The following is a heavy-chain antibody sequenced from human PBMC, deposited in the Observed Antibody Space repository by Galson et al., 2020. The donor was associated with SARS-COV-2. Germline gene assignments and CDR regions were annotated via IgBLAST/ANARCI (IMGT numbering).Heavy chain of an antibody. CDR1: GFIFNSHG. CDR2: IRYDGSNE. CDR3: AKGVEGFDY. V-gene: IGHV3-30*02. J-gene: IGHJ4*02. Sequence: GGSLRLSCVASGFIFNSHGMHWVRQAPGKGLEWVAFIRYDGSNEYYADFVKGRFTISRDNSKNTLYLQMHSLRADDTALYYCAKGVEGFDYWGQGTLVTVSS.